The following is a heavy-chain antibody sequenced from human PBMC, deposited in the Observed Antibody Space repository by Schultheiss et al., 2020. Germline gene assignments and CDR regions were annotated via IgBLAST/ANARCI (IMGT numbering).Heavy chain of an antibody. CDR2: MYHSGST. D-gene: IGHD6-6*01. Sequence: SETLSLTCAVSGGSISGRNWWSWVRQSPGKGLEWIGEMYHSGSTNYNPSLKTRVTVSVDKSQNQFSLKLSSVTAADTAVYYCARGRAARPGGGFDYCGQGALVTVSS. J-gene: IGHJ4*02. V-gene: IGHV4-4*02. CDR3: ARGRAARPGGGFDY. CDR1: GGSISGRNW.